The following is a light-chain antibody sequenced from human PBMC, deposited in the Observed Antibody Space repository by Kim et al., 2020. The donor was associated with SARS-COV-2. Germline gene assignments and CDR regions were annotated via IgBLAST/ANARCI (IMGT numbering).Light chain of an antibody. CDR3: QQYNALYT. CDR2: GAP. J-gene: IGKJ2*01. CDR1: QNIGSN. Sequence: LSGSPGERAPLSRRASQNIGSNLAWYQPKPGPVPRLLFYGAPTRANGISARFSGSGSETEFTLPISSLQSDYCAVYYCQQYNALYTFGQGNNLEI. V-gene: IGKV3D-15*01.